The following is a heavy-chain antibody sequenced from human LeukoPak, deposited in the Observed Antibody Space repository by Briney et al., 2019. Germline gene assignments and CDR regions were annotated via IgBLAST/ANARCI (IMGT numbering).Heavy chain of an antibody. J-gene: IGHJ4*02. CDR1: GLTFSAYE. Sequence: GGSLRLSCAASGLTFSAYEMHWVRHAPGKGLEWLSYISGSGDTIYYVESVKGRFIIYRDNAKNSLYLQMSSLRAEDTAVYYCVSAYGGLLDYWGQGTLVTVSS. CDR3: VSAYGGLLDY. CDR2: ISGSGDTI. D-gene: IGHD3-16*01. V-gene: IGHV3-48*03.